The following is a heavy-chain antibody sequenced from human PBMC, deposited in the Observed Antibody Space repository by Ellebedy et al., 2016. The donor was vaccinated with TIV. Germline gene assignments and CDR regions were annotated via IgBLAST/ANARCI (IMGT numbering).Heavy chain of an antibody. J-gene: IGHJ3*02. CDR3: ARQKTDSGTFLCDI. V-gene: IGHV4-30-4*01. CDR1: GGSIGSDDYY. D-gene: IGHD1-1*01. Sequence: SETLSLTCTVSGGSIGSDDYYWTWIRQPPGKGLEWIGYIFYSGSTYYNPSLKSRVTISGDTSKNQFSLHLTYVTAADTAVYYCARQKTDSGTFLCDIWGQGTMVTVSS. CDR2: IFYSGST.